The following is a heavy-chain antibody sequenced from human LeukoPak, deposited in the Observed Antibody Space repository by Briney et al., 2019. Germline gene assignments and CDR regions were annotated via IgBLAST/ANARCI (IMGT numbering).Heavy chain of an antibody. CDR3: AKDGGDYGLL. Sequence: PGGSLRLSCAASGFTFSSYSMNWVRQAPGKGLEWVSYISSSSSTIYYADSVKGRFTISRDNAKNSLYLQMNSLRAEDTAVYYCAKDGGDYGLLWGQGTLVTVSS. V-gene: IGHV3-48*01. J-gene: IGHJ4*02. CDR2: ISSSSSTI. CDR1: GFTFSSYS. D-gene: IGHD4-17*01.